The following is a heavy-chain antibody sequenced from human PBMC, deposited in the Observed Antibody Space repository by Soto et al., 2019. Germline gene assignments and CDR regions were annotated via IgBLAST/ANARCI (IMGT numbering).Heavy chain of an antibody. Sequence: LQLQKSGPGLVKPSEALSLTFTVSGGSVSNSQYFWVWLSQPTGQGLERIRTISHSGSVRYNPSLNSTVTISVDTSKNQFSLRLPSVTAADTAVFYCANQRYSTTYFDYWCQGTLVTVSS. D-gene: IGHD2-15*01. J-gene: IGHJ4*02. CDR3: ANQRYSTTYFDY. CDR1: GGSVSNSQYF. V-gene: IGHV4-39*01. CDR2: ISHSGSV.